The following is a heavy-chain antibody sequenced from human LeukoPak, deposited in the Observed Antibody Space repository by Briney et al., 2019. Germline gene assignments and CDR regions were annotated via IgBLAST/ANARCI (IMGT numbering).Heavy chain of an antibody. V-gene: IGHV3-30*02. J-gene: IGHJ4*02. CDR1: GFTFSSYG. D-gene: IGHD1/OR15-1a*01. Sequence: GGSLRLSCAASGFTFSSYGMHWVRQAPGKGLEWVAVIWYGGSNKYYADSVKGRFTISRDNSKNTLYLQMNSLRAEDTAVYYCAKDQSLRAGPIDYWGQGTLVTVSS. CDR3: AKDQSLRAGPIDY. CDR2: IWYGGSNK.